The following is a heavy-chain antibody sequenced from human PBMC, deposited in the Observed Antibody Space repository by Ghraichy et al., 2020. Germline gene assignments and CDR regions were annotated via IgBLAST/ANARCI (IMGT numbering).Heavy chain of an antibody. Sequence: SQTLSLTCTVSGGSVSSGSYYWSWIRQPPGKGLEWIGYIYYSGSTNYNPSLKSRVTISVDTSKNQFSLKLSSVTAADTAVYYCARELGVPAAIGWFDPWGQGTLVTVSS. D-gene: IGHD2-2*01. CDR2: IYYSGST. CDR3: ARELGVPAAIGWFDP. V-gene: IGHV4-61*01. CDR1: GGSVSSGSYY. J-gene: IGHJ5*02.